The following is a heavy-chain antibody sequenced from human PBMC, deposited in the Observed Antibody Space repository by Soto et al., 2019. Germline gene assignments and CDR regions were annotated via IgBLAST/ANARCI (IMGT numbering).Heavy chain of an antibody. Sequence: QVQLVESGGGVVQPGRSLRLSCAASGFTFSSYGMHWVRQAPGKGLEWVAVISHDGSNKYYGASVKGRFTISRDNSKNTLYLQMSSLRAEDTAVYYCAKDNCISTSCYRLYNWFDPWGQGTLVTVSS. CDR1: GFTFSSYG. J-gene: IGHJ5*02. CDR3: AKDNCISTSCYRLYNWFDP. D-gene: IGHD2-2*01. CDR2: ISHDGSNK. V-gene: IGHV3-30*18.